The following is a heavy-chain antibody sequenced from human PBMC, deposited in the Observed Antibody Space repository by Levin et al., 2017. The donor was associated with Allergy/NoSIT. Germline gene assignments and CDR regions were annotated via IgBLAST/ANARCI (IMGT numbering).Heavy chain of an antibody. J-gene: IGHJ5*02. CDR1: GLTVSSNY. D-gene: IGHD2/OR15-2a*01. CDR2: IYNNGYA. CDR3: ARDSKTGNSWTRFDP. V-gene: IGHV3-53*01. Sequence: GGSLRLSCAVSGLTVSSNYISWVRQAPGKGLEWVSVIYNNGYANYADSVRGRFTISRDISNNTVYLHMNSLRADDTAVYYCARDSKTGNSWTRFDPWGQGTLVTVSS.